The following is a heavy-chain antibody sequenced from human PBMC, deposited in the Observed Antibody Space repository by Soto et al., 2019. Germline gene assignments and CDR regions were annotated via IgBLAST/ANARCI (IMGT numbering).Heavy chain of an antibody. V-gene: IGHV3-11*04. CDR2: IGNGDETI. CDR1: GFTFSVHY. Sequence: GSLRLSCAASGFTFSVHYMSWIRQAPGKGLEWLSHIGNGDETIKYADSVKGRFTISRDNVQNSLYLQMNSLRAEDTAVYYCARNRPGYYFDSWGQGT. CDR3: ARNRPGYYFDS. J-gene: IGHJ4*02.